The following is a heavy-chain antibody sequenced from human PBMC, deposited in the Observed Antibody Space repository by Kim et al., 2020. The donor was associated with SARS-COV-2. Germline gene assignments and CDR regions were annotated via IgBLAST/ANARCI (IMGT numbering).Heavy chain of an antibody. CDR3: ARLPYYYGMDV. Sequence: SETLSLTCTVSGGSISSYYWSWIRQPPGKGLEWIGYIYYSGSTNYNPSLKSRVTISVDTSKNQFSLKLSSVTAADTAVYYCARLPYYYGMDVWGQGTTVTVSS. J-gene: IGHJ6*02. V-gene: IGHV4-59*13. CDR1: GGSISSYY. CDR2: IYYSGST.